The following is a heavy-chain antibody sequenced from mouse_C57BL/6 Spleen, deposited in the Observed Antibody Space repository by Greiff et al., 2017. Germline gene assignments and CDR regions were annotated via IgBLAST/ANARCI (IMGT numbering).Heavy chain of an antibody. V-gene: IGHV1-52*01. CDR3: ALYYGYEAWFAY. J-gene: IGHJ3*01. Sequence: QVQLQQPGAELVRPGSSVKLSCKASGYTFTSYWMHWVKQRHIQGLEWIGNIDPSDSDTHYNQQFKDKATLTVDKSSSTAYMQLSSLTSEDSAVCYCALYYGYEAWFAYWGQGTLVTVSA. CDR2: IDPSDSDT. D-gene: IGHD2-2*01. CDR1: GYTFTSYW.